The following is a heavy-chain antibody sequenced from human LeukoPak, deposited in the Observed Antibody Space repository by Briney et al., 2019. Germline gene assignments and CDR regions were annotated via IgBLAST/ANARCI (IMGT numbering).Heavy chain of an antibody. CDR3: ARVRPYYDSSGYRMYYFDY. CDR1: GFTFSSYW. Sequence: GGSLRLSCAASGFTFSSYWMHWVRQAPGKGLVWVSCINSDGSSTSYADSVKGRFTISRDNAENTLYLQMNSLRAEDTAVYYCARVRPYYDSSGYRMYYFDYWGREPWSPSPQ. J-gene: IGHJ4*02. CDR2: INSDGSST. D-gene: IGHD3-22*01. V-gene: IGHV3-74*01.